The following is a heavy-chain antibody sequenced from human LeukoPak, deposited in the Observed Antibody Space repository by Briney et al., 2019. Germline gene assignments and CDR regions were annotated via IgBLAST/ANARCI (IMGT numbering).Heavy chain of an antibody. CDR2: INHSGST. CDR3: ARDSCSSTSCYSYYFDY. J-gene: IGHJ4*02. V-gene: IGHV4-34*01. Sequence: SETLSLTCAVYGGSFSGYYWSWIRQPPGKGLEWIGEINHSGSTNYTPSLKSRVTISVDTSKNQFSLKLSSVTAADTAVYYCARDSCSSTSCYSYYFDYWGQGTLVTVSS. D-gene: IGHD2-2*02. CDR1: GGSFSGYY.